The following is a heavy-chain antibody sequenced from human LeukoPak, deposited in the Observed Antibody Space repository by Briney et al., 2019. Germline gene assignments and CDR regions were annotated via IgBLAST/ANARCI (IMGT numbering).Heavy chain of an antibody. CDR1: GGTFSSYT. Sequence: GASVKVSCKASGGTFSSYTISWVRQAPGQGLEWMGRIIPILGMANYAQKFQSRVTITADKSTSTAYMELSSLRSEDTAVYYCARTIAASTMGFDPWGQGTLVTVSS. CDR2: IIPILGMA. V-gene: IGHV1-69*02. CDR3: ARTIAASTMGFDP. D-gene: IGHD6-6*01. J-gene: IGHJ5*02.